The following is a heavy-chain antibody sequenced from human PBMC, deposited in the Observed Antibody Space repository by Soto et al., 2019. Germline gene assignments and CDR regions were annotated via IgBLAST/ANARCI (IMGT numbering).Heavy chain of an antibody. D-gene: IGHD2-15*01. CDR1: GGTFSSYT. CDR2: IIPVLDIS. V-gene: IGHV1-69*02. CDR3: ARASYVESFDY. J-gene: IGHJ4*02. Sequence: QVQLVQSGAEVKKPGSSVKVSCKASGGTFSSYTITWVRQAPGQGLECMGRIIPVLDISNYALKFQGRLTITADESTRTAYMELSSLTSEDTAVYYCARASYVESFDYWCQGTLVTVSS.